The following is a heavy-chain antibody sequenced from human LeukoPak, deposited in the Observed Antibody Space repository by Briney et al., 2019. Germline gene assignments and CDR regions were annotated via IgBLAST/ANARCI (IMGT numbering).Heavy chain of an antibody. Sequence: ASVKVSCKASGYTFTSYAMHWVRQAPGQRLEWMGWINAGNGNTKYSQKFQGRVTITRDTSASTAYMELSSLRSEDTAVYYCARGVGIAAAEGIFDIWGQGTMVTASS. CDR1: GYTFTSYA. CDR2: INAGNGNT. D-gene: IGHD6-13*01. CDR3: ARGVGIAAAEGIFDI. V-gene: IGHV1-3*01. J-gene: IGHJ3*02.